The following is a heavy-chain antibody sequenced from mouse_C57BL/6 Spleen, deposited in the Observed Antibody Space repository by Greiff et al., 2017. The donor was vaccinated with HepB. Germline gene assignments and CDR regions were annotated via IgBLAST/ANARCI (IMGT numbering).Heavy chain of an antibody. CDR2: IDPSDSYT. D-gene: IGHD1-1*01. CDR1: GYTFTSYW. V-gene: IGHV1-69*01. CDR3: ARGDYYGSNPLYAMDY. Sequence: QVQLQQSGAELVMPGASVKLSCKASGYTFTSYWMHWVKQRPGQGLEWIGEIDPSDSYTNYNQKFKGKSTLTVDKSSSTAYMQLSSLTSEDSAVYYCARGDYYGSNPLYAMDYWGQGTSVTVSS. J-gene: IGHJ4*01.